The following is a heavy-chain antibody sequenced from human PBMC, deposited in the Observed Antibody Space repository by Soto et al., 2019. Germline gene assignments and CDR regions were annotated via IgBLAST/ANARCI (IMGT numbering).Heavy chain of an antibody. D-gene: IGHD6-19*01. J-gene: IGHJ4*02. CDR2: ISYTGTT. CDR3: ARLDAVAPVANV. V-gene: IGHV4-39*01. Sequence: LSLTCSVSFASFSSNSYHWGWIRQPPGKGLERIGSISYTGTTYYSPSLKSRVTISADTSKKQFSLKLDSATAADTAVYYCARLDAVAPVANVWGQGTLVTVSS. CDR1: FASFSSNSYH.